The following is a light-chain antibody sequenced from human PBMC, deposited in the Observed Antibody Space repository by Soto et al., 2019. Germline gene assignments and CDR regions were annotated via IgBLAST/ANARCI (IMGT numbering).Light chain of an antibody. CDR3: QSYDSSLGFV. Sequence: QSVLTQPPSVSGAPGQRVTFSCIGSSSNIGADYYVHWYQQLPGTAPKLLIYSNINRPSGVPDRFSGSKSGDSAALAITGLQAEDEADYYCQSYDSSLGFVFGTGTKLTVL. V-gene: IGLV1-40*01. J-gene: IGLJ1*01. CDR1: SSNIGADYY. CDR2: SNI.